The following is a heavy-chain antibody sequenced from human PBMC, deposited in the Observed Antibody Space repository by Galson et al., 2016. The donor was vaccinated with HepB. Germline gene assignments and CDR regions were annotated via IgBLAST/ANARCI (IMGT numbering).Heavy chain of an antibody. Sequence: SLRLSCAASEFSFRSYSMNWVRQAPGKGLEWLSSITAGGNTIYYADSVKGRFTISRDNAKSSLYLQMNSLRDDDTAVYFCARAGVAYETSGYFYGQLDYRGQGTLVIVSS. CDR3: ARAGVAYETSGYFYGQLDY. CDR1: EFSFRSYS. D-gene: IGHD3-22*01. CDR2: ITAGGNTI. J-gene: IGHJ4*02. V-gene: IGHV3-48*02.